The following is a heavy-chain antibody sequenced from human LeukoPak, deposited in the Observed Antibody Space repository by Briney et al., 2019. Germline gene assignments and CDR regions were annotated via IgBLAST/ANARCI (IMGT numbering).Heavy chain of an antibody. Sequence: PSETLSLTCTVSGGSISSGGYYWRWIRQHPGKGLEWIGYIYYSGSTYYNPSLKSRVTISVDTSKNQFSLKLSSVTAADTAVYYCARDLLGQQLVHGGFDPWGQGTLVTVSS. V-gene: IGHV4-31*03. D-gene: IGHD6-13*01. CDR2: IYYSGST. CDR3: ARDLLGQQLVHGGFDP. J-gene: IGHJ5*02. CDR1: GGSISSGGYY.